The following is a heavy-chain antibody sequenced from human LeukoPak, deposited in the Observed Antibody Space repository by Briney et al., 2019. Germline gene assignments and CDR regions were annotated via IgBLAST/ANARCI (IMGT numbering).Heavy chain of an antibody. V-gene: IGHV3-30*02. D-gene: IGHD5-18*01. Sequence: GGSLRLSCAASGFTFSSYGMHWVRQAPGKGLEWVAFIRYDGSNKYYADSVKGRFTISRDNSKNTLYLQMNSLRAEVTAVYYCAKDADTANGYWGQGTLVTVSS. CDR3: AKDADTANGY. CDR2: IRYDGSNK. CDR1: GFTFSSYG. J-gene: IGHJ4*02.